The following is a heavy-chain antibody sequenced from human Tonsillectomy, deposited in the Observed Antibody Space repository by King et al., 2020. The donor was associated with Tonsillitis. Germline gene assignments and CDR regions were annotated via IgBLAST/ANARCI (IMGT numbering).Heavy chain of an antibody. CDR2: ISYDGKYK. Sequence: QLVQSGGGVVQPGRSLRLSCAASGFSFRNYALHWVRQAPGKGLQWVAVISYDGKYKYYSDSVKGRFTISRDISVNTLYLQMNSLGAGDTAVYYCARDHADISTPPLDVWGQGTMVTVSS. CDR1: GFSFRNYA. CDR3: ARDHADISTPPLDV. V-gene: IGHV3-30*04. J-gene: IGHJ3*01. D-gene: IGHD5-12*01.